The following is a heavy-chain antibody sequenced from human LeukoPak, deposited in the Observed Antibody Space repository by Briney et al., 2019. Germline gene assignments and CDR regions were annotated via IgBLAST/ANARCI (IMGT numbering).Heavy chain of an antibody. J-gene: IGHJ4*02. CDR1: GGSLSNYY. V-gene: IGHV4-34*01. D-gene: IGHD1-1*01. Sequence: PSETLSLTCAVYGGSLSNYYWTWIRQTPGRGLEWIGEISHTGDITNYNPSLKSRVTISVDSSKKQFSLKVTSVTAADTGVYYCAGVPDITARPCDSWGPGILVTVSS. CDR2: ISHTGDIT. CDR3: AGVPDITARPCDS.